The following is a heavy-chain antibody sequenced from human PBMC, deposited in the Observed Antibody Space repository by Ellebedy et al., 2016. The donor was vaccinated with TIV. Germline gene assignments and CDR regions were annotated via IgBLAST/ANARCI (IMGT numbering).Heavy chain of an antibody. CDR3: ARDMVQSMVAMYLWFDY. CDR2: ISAYTGDT. CDR1: GYTFATYS. V-gene: IGHV1-18*04. D-gene: IGHD2-15*01. Sequence: ASVKVSCKASGYTFATYSVNWVRQAPGQGRVWMGWISAYTGDTKYAQKFQGRVRMTTDTSPSTAYMELRSLRSDDTAVYYCARDMVQSMVAMYLWFDYWGQGTLVTVSS. J-gene: IGHJ4*02.